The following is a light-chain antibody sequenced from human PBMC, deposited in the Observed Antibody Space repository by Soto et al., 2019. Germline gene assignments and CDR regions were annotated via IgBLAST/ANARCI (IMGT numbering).Light chain of an antibody. CDR2: EVS. CDR1: SSDVGGYNY. CDR3: SSYAGSNNFV. J-gene: IGLJ1*01. V-gene: IGLV2-8*01. Sequence: QSVLTQPASVSESPGQSITISCAGTSSDVGGYNYVSWYQQHPGKAPKLMIYEVSERPSGVPDRFSGSKSSNTASLTVSGLQAEDEADYYCSSYAGSNNFVFGTGTKVTVL.